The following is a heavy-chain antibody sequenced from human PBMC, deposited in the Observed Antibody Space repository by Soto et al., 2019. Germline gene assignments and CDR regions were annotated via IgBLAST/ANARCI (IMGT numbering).Heavy chain of an antibody. D-gene: IGHD3-3*01. CDR1: GYPVTAYY. J-gene: IGHJ3*02. CDR2: INPAPGAA. CDR3: ARGGGVGVAGSAAFDM. Sequence: QLHLVQSGAVVKKPGASVTVSCSASGYPVTAYYMHWVRQAPGRGLEWMGGINPAPGAAKYTQTFQGRVSMARDTSTSTVFMGLSGLKSEDTGFFYCARGGGVGVAGSAAFDMWGLGTLVTVSS. V-gene: IGHV1-2*02.